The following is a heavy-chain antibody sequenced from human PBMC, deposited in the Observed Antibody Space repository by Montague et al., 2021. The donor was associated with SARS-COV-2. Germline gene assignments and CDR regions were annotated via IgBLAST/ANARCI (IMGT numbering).Heavy chain of an antibody. CDR3: AKGSHIYETRGLRTGWFDP. V-gene: IGHV4-34*01. CDR1: GASFSSYN. J-gene: IGHJ5*02. D-gene: IGHD7-27*01. CDR2: VIHSGKT. Sequence: SETLSLTCAVYGASFSSYNWTRFLRPPGGEREWFGEVIHSGKTSYNPSSQSRLTMSFDTYKKQFSLRLSSVTAADTAVYFCAKGSHIYETRGLRTGWFDPWGQGTLVTVSS.